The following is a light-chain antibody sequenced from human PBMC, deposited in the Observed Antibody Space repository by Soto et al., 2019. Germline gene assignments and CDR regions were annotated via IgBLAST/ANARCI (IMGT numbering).Light chain of an antibody. V-gene: IGLV1-40*01. J-gene: IGLJ1*01. CDR2: GNS. CDR3: QSYDMSLSGSV. CDR1: SSNIGAGYD. Sequence: QSVLTQAPSVSGAPGQRVTISCTGSSSNIGAGYDVHWYQQLPGTAPKLLIYGNSTRPSGVPDRFSGSKSGTSASLAITGLQAEDEADYYCQSYDMSLSGSVFGTGTKVTVL.